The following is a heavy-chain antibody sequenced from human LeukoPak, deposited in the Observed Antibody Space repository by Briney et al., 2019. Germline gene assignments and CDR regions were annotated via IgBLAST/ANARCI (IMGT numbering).Heavy chain of an antibody. V-gene: IGHV1-8*01. CDR2: MNPNSGNT. J-gene: IGHJ4*02. Sequence: ASVQVSCKASGYTFTSYDINRVRQATRQGLEWMGWMNPNSGNTGYAQKFQGRVTMTRNTTISTAYMELSSLRSEDTAVYYCARSFGDLTGYWGQGTLVTVSS. D-gene: IGHD3-16*01. CDR3: ARSFGDLTGY. CDR1: GYTFTSYD.